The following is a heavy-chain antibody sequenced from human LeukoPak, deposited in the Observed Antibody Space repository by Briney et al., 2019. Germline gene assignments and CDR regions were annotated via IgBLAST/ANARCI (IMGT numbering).Heavy chain of an antibody. Sequence: SETLSLTCTVSGVSISTSRYYWGWIRQPPGKGLEWIGSIYYSGSTYYNPSLKSRVTISVDTSKNQFSLKLSSVTAADTAVYYCARTRYYYNSRSYGAPYYFDYWGQGTLVTVSS. CDR1: GVSISTSRYY. J-gene: IGHJ4*02. CDR2: IYYSGST. V-gene: IGHV4-39*01. D-gene: IGHD3-10*01. CDR3: ARTRYYYNSRSYGAPYYFDY.